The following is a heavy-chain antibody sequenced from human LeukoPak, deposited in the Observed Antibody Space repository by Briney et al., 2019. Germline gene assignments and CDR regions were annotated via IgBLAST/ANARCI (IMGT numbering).Heavy chain of an antibody. CDR1: GFTVSFNY. CDR3: ARAQWRTYSYYYMDV. Sequence: GGSLRLSCAASGFTVSFNYMSWVRQAPGKGLEWISVIYSGGSTYYADSVKGRFTISRDDSKNTLYLQMNSLRTEDTAIYYCARAQWRTYSYYYMDVWGKGTTVTVSS. D-gene: IGHD6-19*01. J-gene: IGHJ6*03. CDR2: IYSGGST. V-gene: IGHV3-53*01.